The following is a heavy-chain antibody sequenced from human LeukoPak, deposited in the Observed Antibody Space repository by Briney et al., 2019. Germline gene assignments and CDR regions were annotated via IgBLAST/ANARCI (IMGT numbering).Heavy chain of an antibody. CDR2: IYYSGST. Sequence: SETLSLTCTVSGGSISSYYWSWIRQPPGKGLEWIGSIYYSGSTYYNPSLKSRVTISVDTSKNQFSLKLSSVTAADTAVYYCARDLDDLTLGGFDPWGQGTLVTVPS. D-gene: IGHD3-16*01. CDR3: ARDLDDLTLGGFDP. J-gene: IGHJ5*02. V-gene: IGHV4-59*05. CDR1: GGSISSYY.